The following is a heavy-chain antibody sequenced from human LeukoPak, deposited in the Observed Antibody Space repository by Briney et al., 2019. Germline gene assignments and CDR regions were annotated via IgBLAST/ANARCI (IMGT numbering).Heavy chain of an antibody. D-gene: IGHD4-17*01. CDR2: IYYSGLT. V-gene: IGHV4-39*02. CDR3: ASGTFDDYGDYDRGDYFDR. Sequence: SETLSLTCTVSGGSLTSSSSYWGWVRQPPGKGPEWIGSIYYSGLTYDNPSLKSRVSISVDPAKNHFSLKVTSVTAADTAVYYCASGTFDDYGDYDRGDYFDRWDQGTLVTVSS. CDR1: GGSLTSSSSY. J-gene: IGHJ4*02.